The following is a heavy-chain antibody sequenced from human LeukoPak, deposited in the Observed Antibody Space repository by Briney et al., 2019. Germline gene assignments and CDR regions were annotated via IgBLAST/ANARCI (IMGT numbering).Heavy chain of an antibody. CDR1: GASISSFS. CDR3: ARGRLGGDY. Sequence: SETLSLTCTVSGASISSFSWTWIRQSPGKVLEWIGCIYSSGSTNYNPSLKSRVTISVDVSKKQLSLRLNSVTAADTAVDYCARGRLGGDYWGQGTLVTVSS. J-gene: IGHJ4*02. D-gene: IGHD3-9*01. V-gene: IGHV4-59*01. CDR2: IYSSGST.